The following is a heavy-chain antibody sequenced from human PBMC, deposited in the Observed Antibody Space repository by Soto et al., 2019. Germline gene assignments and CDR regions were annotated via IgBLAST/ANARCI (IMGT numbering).Heavy chain of an antibody. CDR1: GFTFSSYA. V-gene: IGHV3-30-3*01. CDR2: ISYDGSNK. Sequence: GGSLRLSCAASGFTFSSYAMHWVRQAPGKGLEWVAVISYDGSNKYYADSVKGRFTISRDNSKNTLYLQMNSLRAEDTAVYYCAREHRILTGYYSPWFDPWGQGTLVTVPQ. CDR3: AREHRILTGYYSPWFDP. J-gene: IGHJ5*02. D-gene: IGHD3-9*01.